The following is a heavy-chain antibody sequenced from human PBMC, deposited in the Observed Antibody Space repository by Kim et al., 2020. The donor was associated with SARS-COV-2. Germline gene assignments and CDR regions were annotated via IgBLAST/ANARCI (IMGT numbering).Heavy chain of an antibody. CDR3: ARDGLLSNSGYDHDAEEFDY. J-gene: IGHJ4*02. Sequence: FTISRDNAKNSLYLQMNSLRAEDTAVYYCARDGLLSNSGYDHDAEEFDYWGQGTLVTVSS. V-gene: IGHV3-11*01. D-gene: IGHD5-12*01.